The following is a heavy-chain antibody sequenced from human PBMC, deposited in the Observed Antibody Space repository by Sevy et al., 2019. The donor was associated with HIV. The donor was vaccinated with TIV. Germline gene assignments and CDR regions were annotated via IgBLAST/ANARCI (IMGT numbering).Heavy chain of an antibody. CDR3: AREKDPYCGGDCYYGY. V-gene: IGHV1-18*01. D-gene: IGHD2-21*02. CDR2: ISAYNANT. CDR1: GYTFTSYG. Sequence: ASVKVSCKASGYTFTSYGITWVRQAPGQGLEWMGWISAYNANTNYAQKLQGRVTMTTDTPTSTAYMELRSLRSDDTAVYYCAREKDPYCGGDCYYGYWGQGTLVTVSS. J-gene: IGHJ4*02.